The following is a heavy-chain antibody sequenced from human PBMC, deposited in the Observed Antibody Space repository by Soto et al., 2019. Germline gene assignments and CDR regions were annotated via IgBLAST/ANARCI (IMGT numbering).Heavy chain of an antibody. J-gene: IGHJ4*02. CDR2: LWYDGSNE. CDR1: GFTFNSYG. V-gene: IGHV3-33*01. CDR3: ARSRLEWLLLFDF. Sequence: GGSLRLSCAASGFTFNSYGMNWVRQAPGKGLEWVAVLWYDGSNENYADSVKGRFTISRDNSKNTLYLQMNSLRAEDTAVYYCARSRLEWLLLFDFWGQGTQVTVSS. D-gene: IGHD3-3*01.